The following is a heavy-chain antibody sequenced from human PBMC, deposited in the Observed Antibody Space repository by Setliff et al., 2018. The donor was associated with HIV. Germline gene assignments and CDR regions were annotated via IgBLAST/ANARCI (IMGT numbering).Heavy chain of an antibody. V-gene: IGHV4-59*11. Sequence: SETLSLTCSVSGDSLGSHYWSWVRQPPGKGLEWIGSVDYSGTPNYSPSLKSRVTISLDTSKNEISLKVTSVSAADTAVYYCASRIYYYDSNNFLREEGFDPWGQGTLVTVSS. D-gene: IGHD3-22*01. J-gene: IGHJ5*02. CDR3: ASRIYYYDSNNFLREEGFDP. CDR2: VDYSGTP. CDR1: GDSLGSHY.